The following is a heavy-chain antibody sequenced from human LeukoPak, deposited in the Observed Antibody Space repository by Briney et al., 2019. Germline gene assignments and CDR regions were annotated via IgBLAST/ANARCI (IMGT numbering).Heavy chain of an antibody. D-gene: IGHD1-1*01. Sequence: GGSLRLSCAASGFTVSSIYMSWVRQAPGMGLEWVSVIYSGGSTYYADSVKGRFTMSRDNSKNTMYLQMNSLRAEDTAVYYCARAEREEFDYWGQGTLVTVSS. V-gene: IGHV3-66*01. CDR3: ARAEREEFDY. J-gene: IGHJ4*02. CDR1: GFTVSSIY. CDR2: IYSGGST.